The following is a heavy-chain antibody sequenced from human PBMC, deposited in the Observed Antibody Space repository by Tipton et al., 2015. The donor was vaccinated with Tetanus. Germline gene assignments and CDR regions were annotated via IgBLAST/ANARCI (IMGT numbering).Heavy chain of an antibody. CDR2: TYYRSRWYN. Sequence: TLSLTCAISGDSVSSNSAAWNWIRQSPSRGLEWLARTYYRSRWYNDYALSVKSRITISPDTSKNQFSLQLNSVTPDDTAVYYCSSSPGNQYLAFFDYWGQGTQITVSS. V-gene: IGHV6-1*01. D-gene: IGHD2/OR15-2a*01. J-gene: IGHJ4*02. CDR3: SSSPGNQYLAFFDY. CDR1: GDSVSSNSAA.